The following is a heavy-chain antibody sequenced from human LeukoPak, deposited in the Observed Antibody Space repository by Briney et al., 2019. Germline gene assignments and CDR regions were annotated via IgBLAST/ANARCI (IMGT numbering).Heavy chain of an antibody. J-gene: IGHJ4*02. CDR2: IYYSGST. CDR1: GGSISSYY. D-gene: IGHD3-10*01. V-gene: IGHV4-59*01. CDR3: ARDDRLWFGELLRSSALDY. Sequence: PSETLSLTCTVSGGSISSYYWSWIRQPPGKGLEWIGYIYYSGSTSYNPSLKSRVTISVDTSKNQFSLKLSSVTAADTAVYYCARDDRLWFGELLRSSALDYWGQGNLVTVSS.